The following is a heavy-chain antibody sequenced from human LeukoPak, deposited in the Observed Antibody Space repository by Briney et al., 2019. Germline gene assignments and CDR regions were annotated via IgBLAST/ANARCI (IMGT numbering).Heavy chain of an antibody. CDR2: INPNSCGT. J-gene: IGHJ4*02. Sequence: ASVKVSCKASGYTFTGYYMHWVRQAPGQGLEWMGWINPNSCGTNYAQKFQGRVTMTRDTSISTAYMELSRLRSDDTAVYYCARCSGSYSPFDYWGQGTLVTVSS. CDR1: GYTFTGYY. D-gene: IGHD1-26*01. CDR3: ARCSGSYSPFDY. V-gene: IGHV1-2*02.